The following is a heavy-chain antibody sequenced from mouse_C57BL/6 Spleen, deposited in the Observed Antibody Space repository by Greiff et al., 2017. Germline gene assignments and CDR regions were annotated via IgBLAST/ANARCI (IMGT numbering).Heavy chain of an antibody. CDR2: ISYSGST. D-gene: IGHD2-4*01. CDR1: GYSITSGYD. CDR3: ARYDYDFAMDY. J-gene: IGHJ4*01. Sequence: VQLKESGPGMVKPSQSLSLTCTVTGYSITSGYDWHWIRHFPGNKLEWMGYISYSGSTNYNPSLKSRISITHDTSKNHFFLKLNSVTTEDTATYYCARYDYDFAMDYWGQGTSVTVSS. V-gene: IGHV3-1*01.